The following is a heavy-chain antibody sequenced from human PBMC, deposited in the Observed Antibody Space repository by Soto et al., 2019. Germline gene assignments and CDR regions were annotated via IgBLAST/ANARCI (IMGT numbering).Heavy chain of an antibody. V-gene: IGHV3-49*03. J-gene: IGHJ6*02. CDR1: GFTFGDYA. D-gene: IGHD1-26*01. CDR3: TRDRSGATYLGYYYGMDV. Sequence: PGGSLRLSCTASGFTFGDYAMSWFRQAPGKGLEWVGFIRSKAYGGTTEYAASVKGRFTISRDDSKSIAYLQMNSLKTEDTAVYYCTRDRSGATYLGYYYGMDVWGQGTTVTVSS. CDR2: IRSKAYGGTT.